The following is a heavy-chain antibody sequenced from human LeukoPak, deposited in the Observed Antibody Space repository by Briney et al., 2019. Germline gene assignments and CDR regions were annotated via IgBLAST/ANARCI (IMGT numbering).Heavy chain of an antibody. CDR2: ISSSGSTI. Sequence: GGSLRLSCAASGFTFSDYYMSWIRQAPGKGLEWVSYISSSGSTIYYADSVKGRFTISRDNAKNSLYLQMNSLRAEDTAVYYCARDSRIYGAYNWFDPWGQGTLVTVSS. J-gene: IGHJ5*02. CDR3: ARDSRIYGAYNWFDP. V-gene: IGHV3-11*01. D-gene: IGHD4/OR15-4a*01. CDR1: GFTFSDYY.